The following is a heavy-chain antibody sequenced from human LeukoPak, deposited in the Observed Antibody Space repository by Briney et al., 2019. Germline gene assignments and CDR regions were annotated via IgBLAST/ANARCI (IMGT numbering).Heavy chain of an antibody. J-gene: IGHJ3*02. CDR1: GYSFTSYW. CDR3: ARQYCGGDCYPEPDAFDI. V-gene: IGHV5-10-1*01. Sequence: GESLRISCKGSGYSFTSYWISWVRQMPGKGLEWMGRIDPSDSYTSYSPSFQGHVTISADKSISAAFLQWSSLKASDTAMYYCARQYCGGDCYPEPDAFDIWGQGTMVTVSS. D-gene: IGHD2-21*02. CDR2: IDPSDSYT.